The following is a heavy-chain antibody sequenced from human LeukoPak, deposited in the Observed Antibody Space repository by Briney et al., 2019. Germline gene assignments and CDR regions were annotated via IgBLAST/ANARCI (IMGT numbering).Heavy chain of an antibody. CDR1: GYTLTELS. CDR2: FDPEDGET. CDR3: ATENIRYSGSNGNFDY. J-gene: IGHJ4*02. D-gene: IGHD1-26*01. Sequence: GASVKVPCKVSGYTLTELSMHWVRQAPGKGLEWMGGFDPEDGETIYAQKFQGRVTMTEDTSTDTAYMELSSLRSEDTAVYYCATENIRYSGSNGNFDYWGQGTLVTVSS. V-gene: IGHV1-24*01.